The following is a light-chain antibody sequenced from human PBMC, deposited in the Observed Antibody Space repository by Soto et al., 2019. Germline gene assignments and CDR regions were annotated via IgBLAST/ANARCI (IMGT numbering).Light chain of an antibody. J-gene: IGLJ3*02. V-gene: IGLV2-11*01. CDR3: CSYAGSYTWV. CDR1: SSDVGGYNY. Sequence: QSALTQPRSVSGSPGQSVTISCTGTSSDVGGYNYVSWYQQHPGKAPKLMIYDVSKRPSGVPDRFSGSNSGNPASLTISGLQAADEADYYCCSYAGSYTWVFGGGTQLTVL. CDR2: DVS.